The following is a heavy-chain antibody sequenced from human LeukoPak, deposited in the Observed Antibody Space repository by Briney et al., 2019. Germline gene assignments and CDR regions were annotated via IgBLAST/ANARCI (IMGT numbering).Heavy chain of an antibody. CDR1: GGSFSGYY. V-gene: IGHV4-34*01. CDR3: ARGGYSYGPRKYFDY. CDR2: INHSGST. D-gene: IGHD5-18*01. J-gene: IGHJ4*02. Sequence: PSETLSFTCAVYGGSFSGYYWSWIRQPPEKGLEWIGEINHSGSTNYNPSLKSRVTISVDTSKNQFSLKLSSVTAADTAVYYCARGGYSYGPRKYFDYWGQGTLVTVSS.